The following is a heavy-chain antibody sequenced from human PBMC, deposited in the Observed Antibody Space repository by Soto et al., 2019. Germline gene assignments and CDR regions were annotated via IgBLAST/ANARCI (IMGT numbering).Heavy chain of an antibody. CDR1: GGSISSYY. D-gene: IGHD6-19*01. CDR3: ATNGAVAGTPFDY. J-gene: IGHJ4*02. CDR2: IYYSGST. V-gene: IGHV4-59*01. Sequence: PSETLSLTCTVSGGSISSYYWSWIRQPPGKGLEWIGYIYYSGSTNYNPSLKSRVTISVDTSKNQFSLKLSSVTAADTAVYYCATNGAVAGTPFDYRGQGTLVTVSS.